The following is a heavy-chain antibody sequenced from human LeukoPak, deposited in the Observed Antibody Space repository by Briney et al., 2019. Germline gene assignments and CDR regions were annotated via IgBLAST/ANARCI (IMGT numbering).Heavy chain of an antibody. CDR1: GGSFTGYY. D-gene: IGHD6-19*01. Sequence: PSESLSATCAAYGGSFTGYYWSWIRQPPGKGLEWMGEINHSGSTNYNPHLKSRVAISVHPSKSQLALKLSSVTAADTGVYFCARIWYSSEMGAFDIWGARTIVTVSS. CDR3: ARIWYSSEMGAFDI. V-gene: IGHV4-34*01. J-gene: IGHJ3*02. CDR2: INHSGST.